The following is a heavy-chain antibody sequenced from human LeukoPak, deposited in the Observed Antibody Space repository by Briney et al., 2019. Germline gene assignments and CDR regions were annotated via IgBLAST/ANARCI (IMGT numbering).Heavy chain of an antibody. Sequence: ASVKVSCKASGYTFTGYYIHWVRQAPGQGLEWMGWINPKSGGTNYAQKFQGSVTMSRDASISTAYMELRRLRSDDTAVYYCARPRSSWYSDAFDIWGQGTMVTVSS. J-gene: IGHJ3*02. D-gene: IGHD6-13*01. V-gene: IGHV1-2*02. CDR2: INPKSGGT. CDR1: GYTFTGYY. CDR3: ARPRSSWYSDAFDI.